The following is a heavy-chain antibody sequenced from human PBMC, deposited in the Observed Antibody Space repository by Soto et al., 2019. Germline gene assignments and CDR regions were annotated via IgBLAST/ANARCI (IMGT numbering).Heavy chain of an antibody. V-gene: IGHV3-35*01. Sequence: NWVHQAPGKGLEWVSGVSWNGSRTHYADSVKGRFIISRDNSRNTPYLQTNSLRAEDTAVYYCAFNYVWGSYPNGLDYWGQGT. D-gene: IGHD3-16*02. CDR3: AFNYVWGSYPNGLDY. CDR2: VSWNGSRT. J-gene: IGHJ4*02.